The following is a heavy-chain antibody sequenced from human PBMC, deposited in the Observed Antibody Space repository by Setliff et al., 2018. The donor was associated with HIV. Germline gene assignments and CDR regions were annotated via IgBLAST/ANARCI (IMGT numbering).Heavy chain of an antibody. CDR1: GSTFSSYS. CDR3: ARLVVLVPGHMEYYDY. V-gene: IGHV3-21*05. Sequence: GGSLRLSCAASGSTFSSYSMNWVRQAPGKGLDWVSYTSSSGAGGSDTYYADSVRGRFTISRDNAKNSLFLQLNSLRTEDTAVYYCARLVVLVPGHMEYYDYWGQGSLVTVS. D-gene: IGHD2-8*02. J-gene: IGHJ4*02. CDR2: TSSSGAGGSDT.